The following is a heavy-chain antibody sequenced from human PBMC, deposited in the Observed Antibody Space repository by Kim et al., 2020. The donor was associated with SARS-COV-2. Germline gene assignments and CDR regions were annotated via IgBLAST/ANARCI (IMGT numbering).Heavy chain of an antibody. J-gene: IGHJ4*02. CDR1: GYTFTNYA. CDR2: ISAANGDT. CDR3: ARGPGSLYY. V-gene: IGHV1-3*01. Sequence: ASVKVSCKASGYTFTNYALHWVRQAPGQSLEWMGWISAANGDTRYSQKFQGRVTISRDTSATTIYMELSSLTSEDTAIYYCARGPGSLYYWGQGTLVTVSS.